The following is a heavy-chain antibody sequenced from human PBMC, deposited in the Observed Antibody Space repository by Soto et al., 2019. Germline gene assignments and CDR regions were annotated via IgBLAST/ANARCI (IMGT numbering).Heavy chain of an antibody. J-gene: IGHJ4*02. V-gene: IGHV3-74*01. Sequence: EVQLVESGGGLVQPGGSLRLSCAASGFTFSTNWMHWVRQVAGKGLIRVSRINEDGRITDYADSAKGRFTISRDNAKNTLYLQMNSLRAEDTAVYYCARDIGGVGSHWGQGTLVTVAS. CDR3: ARDIGGVGSH. CDR1: GFTFSTNW. D-gene: IGHD3-10*01. CDR2: INEDGRIT.